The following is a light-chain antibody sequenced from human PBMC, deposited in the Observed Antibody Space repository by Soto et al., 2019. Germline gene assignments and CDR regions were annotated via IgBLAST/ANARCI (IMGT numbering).Light chain of an antibody. CDR2: ENN. V-gene: IGLV1-51*02. CDR3: GTWDSSLSAGV. J-gene: IGLJ3*02. CDR1: SSNIGNNY. Sequence: QSVLTQPPSVSAAPGQKVTISCSGSSSNIGNNYLSWYRQLPGTAPKLLIYENNKRPSGIPDRFSGSKSGTSATLGITGLQTGDEADYYCGTWDSSLSAGVFGEGTKVTVL.